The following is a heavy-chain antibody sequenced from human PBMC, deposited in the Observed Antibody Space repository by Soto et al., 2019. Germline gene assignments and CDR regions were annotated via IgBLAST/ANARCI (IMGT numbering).Heavy chain of an antibody. Sequence: QVQLVQSGAEVKKPGSSVKVSCKASGGTFSSYAISWVRQAPGQGLEWMGGIIPIFGTANYAQKFQGRVTITADESTSTAYMELSSLRSEDTAVYYGAGDGAGGVTMVRGVMGWWGQGTLVTVSS. V-gene: IGHV1-69*01. J-gene: IGHJ4*02. D-gene: IGHD3-10*01. CDR3: AGDGAGGVTMVRGVMGW. CDR1: GGTFSSYA. CDR2: IIPIFGTA.